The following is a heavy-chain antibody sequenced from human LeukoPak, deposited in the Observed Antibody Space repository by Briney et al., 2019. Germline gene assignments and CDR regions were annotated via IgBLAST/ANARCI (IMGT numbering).Heavy chain of an antibody. J-gene: IGHJ4*02. CDR2: ISYDGNNK. Sequence: GKSLRLSCEASGFTFKNYGMHWVRQAPGKGLEWVAVISYDGNNKYYADSVKGRFTISRDNSKNTLYLQMNSLRAEDTAAYYCARAGYGDPHFDFWGQGTLVTVSS. CDR1: GFTFKNYG. V-gene: IGHV3-30*03. CDR3: ARAGYGDPHFDF. D-gene: IGHD4-17*01.